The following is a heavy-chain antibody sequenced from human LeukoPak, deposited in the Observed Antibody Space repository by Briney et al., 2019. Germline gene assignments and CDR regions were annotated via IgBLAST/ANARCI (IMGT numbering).Heavy chain of an antibody. CDR1: GYTFTGYY. J-gene: IGHJ4*02. Sequence: GASVKVSCKASGYTFTGYYMHWVRQAPGQGLEWMGWINPNSGGTNYAQKFQGRVTMTRDTSISTACMELSRLRSDDTAVYYCARGPIAVAGMGDYWGQGTLVTVSS. CDR3: ARGPIAVAGMGDY. V-gene: IGHV1-2*02. D-gene: IGHD6-19*01. CDR2: INPNSGGT.